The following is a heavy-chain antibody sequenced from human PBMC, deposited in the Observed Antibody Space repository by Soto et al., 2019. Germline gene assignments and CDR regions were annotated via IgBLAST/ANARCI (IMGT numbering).Heavy chain of an antibody. CDR1: GYTFTSYA. CDR3: ARSGPPAGY. D-gene: IGHD3-10*01. Sequence: QVQLVQSGAEVKKPGASVKVSCKASGYTFTSYAISWVRQAPGQGLEWLGWISAYNGNTNYARTRQGRVAMTTDTSTTTAYRELRSLRFDDTAVNYCARSGPPAGYWGQGPGVTVSS. J-gene: IGHJ4*02. CDR2: ISAYNGNT. V-gene: IGHV1-18*01.